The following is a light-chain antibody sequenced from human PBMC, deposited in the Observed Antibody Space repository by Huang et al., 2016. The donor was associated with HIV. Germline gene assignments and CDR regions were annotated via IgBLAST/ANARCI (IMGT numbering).Light chain of an antibody. CDR3: QQYGRSPLT. CDR1: QTVSSSH. V-gene: IGKV3-20*01. CDR2: GAS. Sequence: EIVLTQSPGTLSLSPGDRATLSCRASQTVSSSHLAWYQQKPGQAPRLRIYGASGRATGIPGRFSGSGSGTDFTLTISRLEPEDFAVYYCQQYGRSPLTFGPGTKVESK. J-gene: IGKJ3*01.